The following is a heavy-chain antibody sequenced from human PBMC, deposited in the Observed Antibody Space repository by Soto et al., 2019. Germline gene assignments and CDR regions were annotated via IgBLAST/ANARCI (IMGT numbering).Heavy chain of an antibody. CDR2: IYWDDDE. Sequence: QITLKESGPTLVKPTQTLTLTCTFSGFSLTTDGVGVGGGRQPPGEALEWLALIYWDDDERDSPSLKTRLTISKDTSKNQVVLIMTNMEPVDSATYYCARSRNLITEYAQVVEFDYWGQGNLVTVSS. J-gene: IGHJ4*02. D-gene: IGHD2-15*01. CDR1: GFSLTTDGVG. CDR3: ARSRNLITEYAQVVEFDY. V-gene: IGHV2-5*02.